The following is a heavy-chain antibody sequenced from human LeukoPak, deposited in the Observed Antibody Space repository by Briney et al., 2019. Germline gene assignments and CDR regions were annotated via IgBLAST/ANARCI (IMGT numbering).Heavy chain of an antibody. Sequence: ASVKVSCKASGYTFTGYYMHWVRQAPGQGLEWMGWINPNSGSTNYAQKFQGRVTMTRDTSISTAYMELSRLRSDDTAVYYCAREENGDYDIDYWGQGALVTVSS. CDR3: AREENGDYDIDY. CDR1: GYTFTGYY. V-gene: IGHV1-2*02. CDR2: INPNSGST. J-gene: IGHJ4*02. D-gene: IGHD4-17*01.